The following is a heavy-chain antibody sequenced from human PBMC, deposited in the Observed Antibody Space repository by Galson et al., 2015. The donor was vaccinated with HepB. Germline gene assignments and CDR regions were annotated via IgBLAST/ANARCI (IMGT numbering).Heavy chain of an antibody. J-gene: IGHJ6*03. V-gene: IGHV4-34*01. CDR2: INHSGST. CDR1: GGSFSGYY. D-gene: IGHD3-10*01. Sequence: ETLSLTCAVYGGSFSGYYWSWIRQPPGKGLEWIGEINHSGSTNYNPSLKSRVTISVDTSKNQFSLKLSSVTAADTAVYYCARGSYYYGSGSYRFYYYYMDVWGKGTTVTVSS. CDR3: ARGSYYYGSGSYRFYYYYMDV.